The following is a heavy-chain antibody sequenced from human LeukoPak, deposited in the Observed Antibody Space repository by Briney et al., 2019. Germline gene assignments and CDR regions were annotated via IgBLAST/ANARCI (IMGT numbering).Heavy chain of an antibody. V-gene: IGHV3-23*01. D-gene: IGHD3-22*01. Sequence: GGSLRLSCAASGFTFSSYAMSWVRQAPGKGLEWVSAISGSGGSTYYADSVKGRFTISRDDSKNTLYLQMNSLRAEDTAVYYCAKDPNDSSGYYYDYWGQGTLVTVSS. CDR3: AKDPNDSSGYYYDY. CDR1: GFTFSSYA. CDR2: ISGSGGST. J-gene: IGHJ4*02.